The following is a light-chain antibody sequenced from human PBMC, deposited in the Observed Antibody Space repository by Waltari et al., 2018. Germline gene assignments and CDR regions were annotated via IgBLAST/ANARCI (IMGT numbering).Light chain of an antibody. V-gene: IGLV2-11*01. CDR1: SRDVGGYDY. J-gene: IGLJ2*01. CDR2: DVN. Sequence: QSVLTQPRSVSGSPGQSVTISCTGTSRDVGGYDYVSWYHQHPGKAPKFIIYDVNKRPSGVPDRFSGSKSGNTASLTISGLQADDEADYYCCSFAGSYTFMVFGGGTKLTVL. CDR3: CSFAGSYTFMV.